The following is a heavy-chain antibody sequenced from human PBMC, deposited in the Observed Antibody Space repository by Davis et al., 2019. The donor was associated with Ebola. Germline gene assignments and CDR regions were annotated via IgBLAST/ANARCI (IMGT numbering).Heavy chain of an antibody. V-gene: IGHV3-53*01. Sequence: GESLKISCAASGFTVSSNYMSWVRQAPGKGLEWVSVIYSGGSTYYADSVKGRFTISRDNSKNTLYLQMNSLRAEDTAVYYCARDLSWSGYFDYWGQGTLVTVSS. J-gene: IGHJ4*02. CDR1: GFTVSSNY. CDR2: IYSGGST. D-gene: IGHD3-3*01. CDR3: ARDLSWSGYFDY.